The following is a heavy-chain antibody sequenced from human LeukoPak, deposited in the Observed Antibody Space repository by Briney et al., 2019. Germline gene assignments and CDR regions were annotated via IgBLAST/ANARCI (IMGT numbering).Heavy chain of an antibody. CDR3: ARHMGLGYSYGYPYFDY. J-gene: IGHJ4*02. CDR1: GGSISSYY. D-gene: IGHD5-18*01. Sequence: SETLSLTCTVSGGSISSYYWSWIRQPPGKGLEWIGYIYYSGSTNYNPSHKSRVTISVDTSKNQFSLKLSSVTAADTAVYYCARHMGLGYSYGYPYFDYWGQGTLVTVSS. CDR2: IYYSGST. V-gene: IGHV4-59*08.